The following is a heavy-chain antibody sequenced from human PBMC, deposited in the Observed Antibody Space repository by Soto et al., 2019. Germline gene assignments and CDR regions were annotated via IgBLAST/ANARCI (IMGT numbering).Heavy chain of an antibody. CDR1: GGSISSGDYY. CDR2: IYYSGST. Sequence: PSETLSLTCTVSGGSISSGDYYWSWIRQPPGKGLEWIGYIYYSGSTYYNPSLKSRVTISVDTSKNQFSLKLSSVTAADTAVYYCARGARRGSSGARNGARLAWFEPLGQGTLVTVSS. V-gene: IGHV4-30-4*01. D-gene: IGHD6-13*01. J-gene: IGHJ5*02. CDR3: ARGARRGSSGARNGARLAWFEP.